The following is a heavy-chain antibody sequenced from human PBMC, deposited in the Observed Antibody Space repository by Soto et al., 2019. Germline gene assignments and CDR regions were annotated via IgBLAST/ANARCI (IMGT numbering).Heavy chain of an antibody. CDR1: GGSISSSSYY. CDR2: IYYSGNT. J-gene: IGHJ4*02. Sequence: SETLSLTCSVSGGSISSSSYYWGWIRQPPGKGLEWIGSIYYSGNTNYNPSLKSRVTISVDTSKNQFSLKLSSVTAADTAVYYCERPDGIDGLDYWGQGTLVTVSS. D-gene: IGHD1-26*01. V-gene: IGHV4-39*01. CDR3: ERPDGIDGLDY.